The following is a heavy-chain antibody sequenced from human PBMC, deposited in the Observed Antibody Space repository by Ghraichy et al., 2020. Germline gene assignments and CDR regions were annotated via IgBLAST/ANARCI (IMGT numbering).Heavy chain of an antibody. CDR2: INRSGDLV. CDR3: ARDLVVPEFGLVSYAFDV. CDR1: GFVFSRYK. Sequence: GGSLRLSCATSGFVFSRYKMNWVRQAPGKGPEWVSYINRSGDLVAYADSVKGRFTISRDNARNSLYLQMNSLRDEDTAVYYCARDLVVPEFGLVSYAFDVWGLGTMVTVAA. J-gene: IGHJ3*01. D-gene: IGHD2-21*01. V-gene: IGHV3-48*02.